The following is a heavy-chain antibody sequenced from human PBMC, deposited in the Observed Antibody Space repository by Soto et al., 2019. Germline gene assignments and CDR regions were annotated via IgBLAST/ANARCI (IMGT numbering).Heavy chain of an antibody. CDR1: GYRITINV. CDR2: MNPGSGDT. V-gene: IGHV1-8*01. Sequence: KGYCKASGYRITINVGSRVRQEKGQGLEWMGWMNPGSGDTGYAQKFQGRVTMTRDISIATAYMELSSLRSDDTAIYYCARMETFGSLNWFDPWGQGTLVTVSS. CDR3: ARMETFGSLNWFDP. J-gene: IGHJ5*02. D-gene: IGHD3-16*01.